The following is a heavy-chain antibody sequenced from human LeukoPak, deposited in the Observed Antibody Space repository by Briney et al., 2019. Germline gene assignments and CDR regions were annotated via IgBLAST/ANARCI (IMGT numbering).Heavy chain of an antibody. CDR2: IYHSGSI. J-gene: IGHJ3*02. CDR3: ASEPYGSGSFLGAFDI. Sequence: SGTLSLTCDVSGGSISSSNWWSWVRQPPGKGLEWIGEIYHSGSINYNPSLKSRVTMSVDKSKNQFSLKLSSVTAADTAVYYCASEPYGSGSFLGAFDIWGQGTMVTVSS. D-gene: IGHD3-10*01. V-gene: IGHV4-4*02. CDR1: GGSISSSNW.